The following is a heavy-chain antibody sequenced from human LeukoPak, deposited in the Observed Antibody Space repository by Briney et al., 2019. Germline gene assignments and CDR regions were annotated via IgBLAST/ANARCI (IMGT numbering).Heavy chain of an antibody. CDR2: LIENGATT. D-gene: IGHD1-26*01. V-gene: IGHV3-23*01. Sequence: GGSLRLSCAASGFTFRSHAMSWVRRAPGKGLEWVSGLIENGATTYYADSVKGRFTIPRDNSRNTMYLQMNSLRVEDTAVYYCVKDYQVGNSPAFGDYWGQGTLVTISS. CDR3: VKDYQVGNSPAFGDY. CDR1: GFTFRSHA. J-gene: IGHJ4*02.